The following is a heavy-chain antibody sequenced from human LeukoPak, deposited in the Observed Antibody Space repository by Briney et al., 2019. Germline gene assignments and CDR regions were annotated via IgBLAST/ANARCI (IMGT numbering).Heavy chain of an antibody. CDR3: VKDTGPMVRGDGMDV. CDR1: GFTFDGHA. D-gene: IGHD3-10*01. V-gene: IGHV3-9*01. CDR2: ISWNSGII. J-gene: IGHJ6*02. Sequence: PGRSLRPSCAVSGFTFDGHAMHWVRQAPGKGLEWVAGISWNSGIIAYAASVKGRFTISRDNAKNSLYLQMNSLRPEDTAMYYCVKDTGPMVRGDGMDVWGQGTAVTVSS.